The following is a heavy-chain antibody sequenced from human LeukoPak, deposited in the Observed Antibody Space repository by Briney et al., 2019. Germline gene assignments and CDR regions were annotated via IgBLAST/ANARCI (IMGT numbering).Heavy chain of an antibody. CDR1: GGSISNDKYF. CDR2: GYSSGAS. Sequence: PSETLSLTCTVSGGSISNDKYFWSWIRQPAGKGLEWIGRGYSSGASNYNPSLESRVTISLDTSNNRFSLKLSSVTAADMAVYYCARYGSGSLDYWGQGPLVTVSS. D-gene: IGHD3-10*01. J-gene: IGHJ4*02. V-gene: IGHV4-61*02. CDR3: ARYGSGSLDY.